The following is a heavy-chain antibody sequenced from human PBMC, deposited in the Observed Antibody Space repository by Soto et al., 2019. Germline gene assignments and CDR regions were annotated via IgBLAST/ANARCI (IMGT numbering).Heavy chain of an antibody. CDR1: ARSFSGYY. J-gene: IGHJ4*02. D-gene: IGHD2-21*02. CDR3: ARSPKSSDFPYYFDF. CDR2: VIHTGRT. V-gene: IGHV4-34*02. Sequence: QVHLEQSGARLLKPSETLSLTCTVYARSFSGYYWSWIRQPPGKGLEWIGEVIHTGRTNYNPSLKGLVTISVDTSKNHFSLNQSSVTADDTAVYYCARSPKSSDFPYYFDFWGQGTQVTVSS.